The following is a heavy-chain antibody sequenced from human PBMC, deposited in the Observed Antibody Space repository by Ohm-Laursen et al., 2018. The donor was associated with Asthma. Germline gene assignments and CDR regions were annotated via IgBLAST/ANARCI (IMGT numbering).Heavy chain of an antibody. D-gene: IGHD2/OR15-2a*01. V-gene: IGHV3-30*04. CDR2: ISFHGLNQ. Sequence: SLRLSCSASGFTFSSYAMHWVRQAPGKGLEWVAVISFHGLNQYYPDSVKGRFTISRDNSKNTLYLQMNSLRAEDTAVYYCAKDFYDSSPHPKNFGFWGQGTLVTVSS. CDR1: GFTFSSYA. CDR3: AKDFYDSSPHPKNFGF. J-gene: IGHJ4*02.